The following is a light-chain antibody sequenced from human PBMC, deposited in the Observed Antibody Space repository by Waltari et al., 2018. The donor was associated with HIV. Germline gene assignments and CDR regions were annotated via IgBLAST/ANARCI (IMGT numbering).Light chain of an antibody. CDR1: RSDVGCYNY. J-gene: IGLJ1*01. CDR2: DVS. Sequence: QSALTQLRSVSGSPGQSVTISCSATRSDVGCYNYVSWYQQHPGKAPKLMISDVSRRPSGVPDRFSGSKSGNTASLTISGLQAEDEADYYCCSYAGSYTLYVFGTGTKVTVL. V-gene: IGLV2-11*01. CDR3: CSYAGSYTLYV.